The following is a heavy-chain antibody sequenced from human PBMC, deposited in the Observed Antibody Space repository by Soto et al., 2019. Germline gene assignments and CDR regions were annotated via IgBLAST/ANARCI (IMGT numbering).Heavy chain of an antibody. J-gene: IGHJ4*02. D-gene: IGHD2-15*01. CDR2: ILGSGGDT. Sequence: AGGSLRLSCAATGFTLRTNGMSWFRQAPGKGLEWVSSILGSGGDTYYADSLKGRFTISRDNSKNTLYLQLNSLGAEDTALYYCAGHGGYSYLGQGTPVTVSS. CDR1: GFTLRTNG. CDR3: AGHGGYSY. V-gene: IGHV3-23*01.